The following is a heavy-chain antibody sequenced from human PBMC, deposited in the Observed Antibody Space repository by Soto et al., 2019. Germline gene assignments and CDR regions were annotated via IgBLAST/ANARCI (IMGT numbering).Heavy chain of an antibody. CDR1: GGSISSYY. CDR2: IYYSGST. J-gene: IGHJ4*02. Sequence: SETLSLTCTVSGGSISSYYWSWIRQPPGKGLEWIGYIYYSGSTNYNPSLKSRVTISVDTSKNQFSLKLSSVTAADTAVYYCAKDLWFGGQHVGPKWGQGTLVTVSS. CDR3: AKDLWFGGQHVGPK. V-gene: IGHV4-59*01. D-gene: IGHD3-10*01.